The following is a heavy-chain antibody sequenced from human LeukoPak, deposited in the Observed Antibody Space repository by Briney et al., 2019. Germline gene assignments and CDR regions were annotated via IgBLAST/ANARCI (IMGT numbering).Heavy chain of an antibody. CDR3: AKESVLRFLEWLFHH. J-gene: IGHJ1*01. Sequence: GGSLRLSCAASGFTFSSYAMSWLRQAPGKGLECVSAISGSGGSTYYADSVKGRFTISRDNSKNTLYLQMNSLRAEDTAVYYCAKESVLRFLEWLFHHWGQGTLVTVSS. D-gene: IGHD3-3*01. CDR2: ISGSGGST. CDR1: GFTFSSYA. V-gene: IGHV3-23*01.